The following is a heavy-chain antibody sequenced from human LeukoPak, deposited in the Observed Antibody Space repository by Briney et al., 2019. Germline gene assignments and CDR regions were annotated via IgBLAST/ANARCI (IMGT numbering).Heavy chain of an antibody. CDR2: IYYSGST. Sequence: PSQTLSLTCTVSGGSISSGAYYWSWIRQHPGKGLEWIGYIYYSGSTYYNPSLKSRVTISVDTSKNQLSLKLSSVTAADTAVYYCARAPLGLDGMDVWGKGTTVTVSS. V-gene: IGHV4-31*03. CDR1: GGSISSGAYY. CDR3: ARAPLGLDGMDV. J-gene: IGHJ6*04. D-gene: IGHD3-3*02.